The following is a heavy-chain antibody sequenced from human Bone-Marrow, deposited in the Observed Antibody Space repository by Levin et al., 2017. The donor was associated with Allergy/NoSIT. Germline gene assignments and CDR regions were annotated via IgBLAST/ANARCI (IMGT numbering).Heavy chain of an antibody. CDR1: GDSVSSNGAA. D-gene: IGHD6-19*01. J-gene: IGHJ4*02. CDR2: TYYRSKWYN. V-gene: IGHV6-1*01. Sequence: SQTLSLTCAISGDSVSSNGAAWNRIRQSPSRGLEWLGRTYYRSKWYNDYAESVKRRISVYADTSKNQFSLQLNSVTPEDSAVYYCARIGGGWAGFDYWGQGTLVTVSS. CDR3: ARIGGGWAGFDY.